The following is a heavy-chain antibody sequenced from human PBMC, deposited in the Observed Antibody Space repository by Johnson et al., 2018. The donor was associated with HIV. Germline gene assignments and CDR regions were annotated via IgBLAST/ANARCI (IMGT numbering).Heavy chain of an antibody. CDR2: TSYDGTNK. D-gene: IGHD3-3*01. Sequence: QMQLVESGGGVVQPGRSLRLSCEASGFSFSEYSVNWVRQAPGKGLEWVAVTSYDGTNKYYTDSVKGRFTISRDNSKKTLYLQMNSLRAEDTAVYYCARDRRDDFWSGYSHGFDIWGQGTMVTVSS. CDR3: ARDRRDDFWSGYSHGFDI. J-gene: IGHJ3*02. V-gene: IGHV3-30*04. CDR1: GFSFSEYS.